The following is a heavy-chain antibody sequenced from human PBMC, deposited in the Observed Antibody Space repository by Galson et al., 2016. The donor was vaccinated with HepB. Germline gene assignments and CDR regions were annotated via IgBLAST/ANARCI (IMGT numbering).Heavy chain of an antibody. Sequence: SLRLSCAASGFSFSDYNMNWVRQAPGKGLEWISYISGSGAATYYAGSVKGRFTISRDNVKNSLDLQMNSLRDEDTAVYYCAGHWGRWSNDYWGQGTLVTVSS. J-gene: IGHJ4*02. V-gene: IGHV3-48*02. CDR1: GFSFSDYN. CDR3: AGHWGRWSNDY. D-gene: IGHD4-23*01. CDR2: ISGSGAAT.